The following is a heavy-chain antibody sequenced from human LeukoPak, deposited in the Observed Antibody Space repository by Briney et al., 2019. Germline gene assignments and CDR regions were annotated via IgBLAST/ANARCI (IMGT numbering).Heavy chain of an antibody. J-gene: IGHJ3*02. CDR3: AKGVGLQWANDAFDI. CDR2: ISYDGSNK. D-gene: IGHD5-24*01. Sequence: GGSLRLSCAASGFTFSSYAMHWVRQAPGKGLEWVAVISYDGSNKYYADSVKGRFTISRDNSKNTLYLQMNSLRAEDTAVYYCAKGVGLQWANDAFDIWGQGTMVTVSS. V-gene: IGHV3-30-3*01. CDR1: GFTFSSYA.